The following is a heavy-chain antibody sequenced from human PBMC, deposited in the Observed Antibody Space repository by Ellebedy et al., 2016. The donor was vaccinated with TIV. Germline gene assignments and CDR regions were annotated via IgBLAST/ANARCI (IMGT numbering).Heavy chain of an antibody. J-gene: IGHJ1*01. V-gene: IGHV3-7*01. CDR1: GFTFSSYW. CDR2: IKQDGSEK. CDR3: AGRYFDH. Sequence: GESLKISXTASGFTFSSYWMHWVRQAPGKGLEWVANIKQDGSEKYCVDSVKGRFAISRDNAKNSLSLQMDYLRAEDTAVYYCAGRYFDHWGQGTLVTVSS.